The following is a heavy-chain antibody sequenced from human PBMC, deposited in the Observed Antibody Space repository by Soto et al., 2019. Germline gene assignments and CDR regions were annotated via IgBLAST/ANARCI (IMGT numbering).Heavy chain of an antibody. Sequence: LGEAPKISCKGSGYSFTSYWISLVRQMPGEGPEGRVRIDPSDSCTNYSPSVQGKVTISADKSITTAYLQWSSLKASDTAMYYCARPCALLVRNYYYYGMDVWGQGTTVTVSS. V-gene: IGHV5-10-1*04. D-gene: IGHD6-13*01. CDR2: IDPSDSCT. CDR3: ARPCALLVRNYYYYGMDV. CDR1: GYSFTSYW. J-gene: IGHJ6*02.